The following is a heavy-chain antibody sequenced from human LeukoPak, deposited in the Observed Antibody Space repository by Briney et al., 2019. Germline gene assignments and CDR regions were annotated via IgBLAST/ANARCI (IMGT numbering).Heavy chain of an antibody. Sequence: PGGSLRLSCAASGLTFSSYSMNWVRQAPGKGLEWVSYISSSSSTIYYADSVKGRFTISRDNAKNTLYLQMNSLRAEDTAVYYCARDRSHYGSGSYYYYYGMDVWGQGTTVTVSS. CDR2: ISSSSSTI. J-gene: IGHJ6*02. CDR3: ARDRSHYGSGSYYYYYGMDV. CDR1: GLTFSSYS. D-gene: IGHD3-10*01. V-gene: IGHV3-48*04.